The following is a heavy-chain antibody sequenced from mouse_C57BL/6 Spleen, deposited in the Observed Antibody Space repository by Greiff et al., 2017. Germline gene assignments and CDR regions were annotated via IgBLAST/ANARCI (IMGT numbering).Heavy chain of an antibody. CDR2: ISYDGSN. J-gene: IGHJ1*03. CDR1: GYSITSGYY. CDR3: ARGLPWYFDV. Sequence: EVQLVESGPGLVKPSQSLSLTCSVTGYSITSGYYWNWLRPFPGNKLEWTGYISYDGSNNYNPPLKNRISITCDTSKNQFFLKLNSLTTEDTATXDCARGLPWYFDVWGTGTTVTVSS. V-gene: IGHV3-6*01.